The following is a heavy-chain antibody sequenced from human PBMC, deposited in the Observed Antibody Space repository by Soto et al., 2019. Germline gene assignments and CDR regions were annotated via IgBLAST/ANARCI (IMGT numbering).Heavy chain of an antibody. CDR2: IYPGDSDT. CDR1: GYRFTSYG. J-gene: IGHJ6*02. D-gene: IGHD6-13*01. V-gene: IGHV5-51*01. Sequence: GESLKISCKGSGYRFTSYGIGWVRQMPGKGLECMGIIYPGDSDTRYSPSFQGQVTISADKSISTAYLQWSSLKASDTAMYYCARTAAAGKYYNGMDVWGQGTTVTVSS. CDR3: ARTAAAGKYYNGMDV.